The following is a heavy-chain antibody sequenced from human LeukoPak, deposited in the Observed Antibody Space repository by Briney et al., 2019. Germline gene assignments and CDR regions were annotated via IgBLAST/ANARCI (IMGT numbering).Heavy chain of an antibody. V-gene: IGHV3-74*01. CDR2: LNSDGTIT. CDR3: ARELSGTSSRHFDY. CDR1: GFTFTNYW. J-gene: IGHJ4*02. Sequence: GGSLRLSCAASGFTFTNYWMHWVRQAPGKGPVWVSRLNSDGTITTYADSVRGRFTIPRDNAKNALYLQMNSLRAEDTAVYYCARELSGTSSRHFDYWGQGTLVTVSS. D-gene: IGHD2-2*01.